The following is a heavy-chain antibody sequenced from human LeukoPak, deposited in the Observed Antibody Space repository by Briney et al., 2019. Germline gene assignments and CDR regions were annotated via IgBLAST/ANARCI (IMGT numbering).Heavy chain of an antibody. V-gene: IGHV3-21*01. D-gene: IGHD1-20*01. Sequence: GGSLRLSCAASGFTLSSYSMNWVRQAPGKGLEWVSFISTSSSYIYYADSVKGRFTISRDNAKNSLNLQMNSLRAEDTAVYYCARDVNWNYCDYWGHGTLVTVSS. CDR1: GFTLSSYS. CDR2: ISTSSSYI. J-gene: IGHJ4*01. CDR3: ARDVNWNYCDY.